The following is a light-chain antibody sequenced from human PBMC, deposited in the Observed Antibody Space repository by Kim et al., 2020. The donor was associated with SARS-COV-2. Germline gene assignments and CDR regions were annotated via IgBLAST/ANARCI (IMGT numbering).Light chain of an antibody. Sequence: RGAISRYGRSSNVGSGYEVHWYQQLPGTAPHLLFSGNSTRPSGVPDRFSGCKSGTSASLAITGLQAEDEADYYCQSYDSSLSGWVFGGGTQLAVL. CDR2: GNS. CDR3: QSYDSSLSGWV. V-gene: IGLV1-40*01. CDR1: SSNVGSGYE. J-gene: IGLJ3*02.